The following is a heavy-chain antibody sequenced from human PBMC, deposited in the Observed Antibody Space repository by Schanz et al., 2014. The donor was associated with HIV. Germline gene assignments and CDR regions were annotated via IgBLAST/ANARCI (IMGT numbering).Heavy chain of an antibody. V-gene: IGHV3-30*03. CDR1: GFTFNSYG. Sequence: QVQLVESGGGVVQPGRSLRVSCAASGFTFNSYGMHWVRQAPGKGLERVAVISYDGSRKHFADSVKGRFTISRDNAKNTLYLQMNSLRAEDTAVYYCVRLMSSDYDFYHYGMDVWGQGTTVTVSS. CDR2: ISYDGSRK. D-gene: IGHD4-17*01. J-gene: IGHJ6*02. CDR3: VRLMSSDYDFYHYGMDV.